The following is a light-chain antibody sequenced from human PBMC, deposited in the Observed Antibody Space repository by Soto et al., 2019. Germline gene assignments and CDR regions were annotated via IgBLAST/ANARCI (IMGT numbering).Light chain of an antibody. CDR3: QHYNSYSEA. Sequence: DIHLTQSPSFLSASVGDRVTITCRASQDIRSFVAWYQQKPGKAPELLIYAASTLQSGVPSRFSGSGSGTEFTLTISSLQPDEFTTYYCQHYNSYSEAFGQGTKVDIK. CDR1: QDIRSF. CDR2: AAS. V-gene: IGKV1-9*01. J-gene: IGKJ1*01.